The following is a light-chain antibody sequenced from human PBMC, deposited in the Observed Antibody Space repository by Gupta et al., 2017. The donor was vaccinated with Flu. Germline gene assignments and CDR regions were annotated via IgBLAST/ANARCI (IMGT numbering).Light chain of an antibody. CDR3: GTWDSRLSAAV. CDR2: DNN. J-gene: IGLJ7*01. CDR1: SSNIGNNS. V-gene: IGLV1-51*01. Sequence: QSVLTQPPSVSAAPGQKVTISCSGSSSNIGNNSVSWYQQIQGTTPKLLIYDNNKRPSGIPARFSGSKSGTSATLGITGLQTGDEADYYCGTWDSRLSAAVFGGGTQLTVL.